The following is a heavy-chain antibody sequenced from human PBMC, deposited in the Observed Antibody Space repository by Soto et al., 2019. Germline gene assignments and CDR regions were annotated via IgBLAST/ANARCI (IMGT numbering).Heavy chain of an antibody. CDR1: GDSVSSSSAA. J-gene: IGHJ4*02. CDR3: ARGRVVGAASVSLDY. D-gene: IGHD1-26*01. Sequence: LSLTCAISGDSVSSSSAAWNWIRQSPSRGLEWLGRTYYRSKWYNDYAVSVKSRITINPDTSKNQFSLQLNSVTPEDTAVYYCARGRVVGAASVSLDYWGQGTLVTVSS. CDR2: TYYRSKWYN. V-gene: IGHV6-1*01.